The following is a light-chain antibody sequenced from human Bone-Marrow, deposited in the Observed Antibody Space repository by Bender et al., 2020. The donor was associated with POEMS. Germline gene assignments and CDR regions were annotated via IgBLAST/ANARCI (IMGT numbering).Light chain of an antibody. V-gene: IGLV3-1*01. CDR3: QTWDTGTLV. CDR1: RLEHKY. CDR2: QDT. Sequence: SYDLTQPPSVSVSPGQTASITCSGDRLEHKYTSWYQQRPGQSPLLVIYQDTKRPSGIPERFSGSKSENTATLTFSGTQALDEGDYYCQTWDTGTLVFGGGTKLTVL. J-gene: IGLJ2*01.